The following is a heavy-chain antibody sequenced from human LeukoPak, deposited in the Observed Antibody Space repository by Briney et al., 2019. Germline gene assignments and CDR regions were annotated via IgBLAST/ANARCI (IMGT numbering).Heavy chain of an antibody. V-gene: IGHV3-23*01. D-gene: IGHD6-19*01. Sequence: GGSLRLSCAASGFTFSSYAMSWVRQAPGKGLEWVSAISGSGGSTYYADSVKGRFTISRDNSKNTLYLQMNSLRAEDTAVYYCAKSPSKTIAVAGTHYDYWGQGTLVTVSS. J-gene: IGHJ4*02. CDR3: AKSPSKTIAVAGTHYDY. CDR2: ISGSGGST. CDR1: GFTFSSYA.